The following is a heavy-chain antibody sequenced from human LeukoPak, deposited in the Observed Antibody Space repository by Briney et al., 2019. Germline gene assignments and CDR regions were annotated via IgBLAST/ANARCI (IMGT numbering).Heavy chain of an antibody. D-gene: IGHD3-10*01. CDR1: GFTFSSYA. V-gene: IGHV3-64*04. CDR3: ARGPTYYYGSGSYTVFDY. Sequence: PGGSLRLSCSASGFTFSSYAMHWVRQAPGKGLEYVSAISSNGGSTNYADSVKDRFTISRDNSKNTLYLQMNSLRAEDTAVYYCARGPTYYYGSGSYTVFDYWGQGTLVTVSS. CDR2: ISSNGGST. J-gene: IGHJ4*02.